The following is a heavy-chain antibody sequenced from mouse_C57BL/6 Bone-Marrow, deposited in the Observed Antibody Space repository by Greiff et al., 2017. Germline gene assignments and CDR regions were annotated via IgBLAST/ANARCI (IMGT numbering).Heavy chain of an antibody. CDR2: IDPSDSET. CDR3: ARLGGNYVNYYAMDY. D-gene: IGHD2-1*01. CDR1: GYTFTSYW. Sequence: VQLQQPGAELVRPGSSVKLSCKASGYTFTSYWMHWVKQRPIQGLEWICNIDPSDSETHYNQKFKDKATLTVDKSSSTAYMQLSSLTSEDSAVYYCARLGGNYVNYYAMDYWGQGTSVTVSS. V-gene: IGHV1-52*01. J-gene: IGHJ4*01.